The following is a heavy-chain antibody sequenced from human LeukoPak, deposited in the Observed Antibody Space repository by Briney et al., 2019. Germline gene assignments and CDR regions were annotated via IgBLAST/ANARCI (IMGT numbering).Heavy chain of an antibody. J-gene: IGHJ4*02. CDR1: GGSISSGGYY. D-gene: IGHD5-12*01. V-gene: IGHV4-31*03. Sequence: SETLSLTCTVSGGSISSGGYYWSWLRQHPGKGLEWIGYIYYSGSTYYNPSLKSRVTISVDTSKNQFSLKLSSVTAADTAVYYCARGYSGYDYPDYWGQGTLVTVSS. CDR2: IYYSGST. CDR3: ARGYSGYDYPDY.